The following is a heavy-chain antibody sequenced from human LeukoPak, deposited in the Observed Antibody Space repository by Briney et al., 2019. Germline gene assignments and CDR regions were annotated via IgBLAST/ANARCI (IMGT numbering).Heavy chain of an antibody. Sequence: SETLSLTCTVSGGSISSSGYYWGWIRQPPGKGLEWIGSIYYGGSTYYNPSLKSRVTICVDTSKNQFSLKLSSVTAADTAMYYCARKYCSGGDCYSNYWGQGTLVTVSS. CDR1: GGSISSSGYY. D-gene: IGHD2-15*01. V-gene: IGHV4-39*01. J-gene: IGHJ4*02. CDR2: IYYGGST. CDR3: ARKYCSGGDCYSNY.